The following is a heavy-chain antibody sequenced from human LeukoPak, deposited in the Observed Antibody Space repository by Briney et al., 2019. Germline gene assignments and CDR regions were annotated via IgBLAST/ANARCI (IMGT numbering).Heavy chain of an antibody. V-gene: IGHV5-51*01. CDR3: ARSSDSSGFYDYFDY. CDR2: IYPGDSDT. Sequence: GESLKISCEGSGYSFTSYWIGWVRQMPGKGLEWVAIIYPGDSDTIYSPSFQGQVTISADNSISTAYLQWSSLKASDTAMYYCARSSDSSGFYDYFDYWGHGTLVTVSS. J-gene: IGHJ4*01. D-gene: IGHD3-22*01. CDR1: GYSFTSYW.